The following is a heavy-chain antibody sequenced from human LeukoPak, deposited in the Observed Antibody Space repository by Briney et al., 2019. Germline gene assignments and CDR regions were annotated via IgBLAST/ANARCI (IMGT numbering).Heavy chain of an antibody. D-gene: IGHD3-10*01. CDR2: ISYDGSNK. CDR1: GFTFSSYG. V-gene: IGHV3-30*03. J-gene: IGHJ4*02. CDR3: ARDLWRGTVYYGSPSGDY. Sequence: GGSLRLSCAASGFTFSSYGMHWVRQAPGKGLEWVAVISYDGSNKYYADSVKGRFTISRDNSKNTLYLQMNSLRAEDTAVYYCARDLWRGTVYYGSPSGDYWGQGTLVTVSS.